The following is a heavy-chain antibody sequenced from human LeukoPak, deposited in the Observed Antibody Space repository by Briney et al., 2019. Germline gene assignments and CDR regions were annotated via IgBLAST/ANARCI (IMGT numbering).Heavy chain of an antibody. CDR1: GFTFSSYA. CDR3: ARETYYDFWSGSRRMDV. D-gene: IGHD3-3*01. CDR2: ISGSGGST. Sequence: GGSLRLSCAASGFTFSSYAMSWVRQAPGKGLEWVSAISGSGGSTYYADSVKGRFTISRDNSKNTLYLQMNSLRAEDTAVYYCARETYYDFWSGSRRMDVWGQGTTVTVSS. V-gene: IGHV3-23*01. J-gene: IGHJ6*02.